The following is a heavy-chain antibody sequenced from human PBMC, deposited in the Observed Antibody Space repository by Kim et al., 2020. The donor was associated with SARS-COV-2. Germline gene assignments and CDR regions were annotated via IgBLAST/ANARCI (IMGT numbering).Heavy chain of an antibody. CDR2: VSYDASDK. CDR1: GFTFSNYG. V-gene: IGHV3-30*18. D-gene: IGHD3-22*01. J-gene: IGHJ4*02. Sequence: GGSLRLSCAASGFTFSNYGMHWVRPAPGKGLEWVAVVSYDASDKYYADSVKGRFTISRDKPRSTLYLQMNSLRDEDTAVYYCAKSYFASSVHQPLDYWGQGTLVTVSS. CDR3: AKSYFASSVHQPLDY.